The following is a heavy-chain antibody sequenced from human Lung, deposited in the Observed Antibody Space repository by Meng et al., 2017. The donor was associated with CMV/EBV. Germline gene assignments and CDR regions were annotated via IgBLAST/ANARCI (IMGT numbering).Heavy chain of an antibody. D-gene: IGHD3-10*01. CDR1: GLTVSRNY. CDR3: ARDRGALWFGKFDS. CDR2: LYPSGAT. V-gene: IGHV3-53*01. Sequence: GGSXRLXXAASGLTVSRNYMNWVRQAPGKGLEWVSVLYPSGATFYADSVKGRFTISRDSSKNTLYLQTNSLRLDDTAVYYCARDRGALWFGKFDSWGQGTLVTVSS. J-gene: IGHJ4*02.